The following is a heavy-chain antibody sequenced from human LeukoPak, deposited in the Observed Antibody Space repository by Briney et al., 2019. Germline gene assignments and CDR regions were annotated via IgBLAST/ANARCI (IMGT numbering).Heavy chain of an antibody. Sequence: PGGSLRLSCAASGFNFNGYSMNWVRQAPGKGLEWVSYISSSGRNIYYADSVKGRFTISRDNAKNSVYLQMNSLGAEDTAVYYCARCDLVAAIFFEYWGQGTLVAVSS. CDR1: GFNFNGYS. J-gene: IGHJ4*02. D-gene: IGHD5-12*01. CDR2: ISSSGRNI. V-gene: IGHV3-48*01. CDR3: ARCDLVAAIFFEY.